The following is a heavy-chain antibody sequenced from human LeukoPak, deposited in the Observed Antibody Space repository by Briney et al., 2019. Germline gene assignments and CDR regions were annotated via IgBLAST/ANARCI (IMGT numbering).Heavy chain of an antibody. J-gene: IGHJ4*02. D-gene: IGHD3-22*01. CDR3: ARDHDSSVAFDY. CDR1: GGSFSGYY. V-gene: IGHV4-34*01. CDR2: INHSGST. Sequence: PSETLSLTCAVYGGSFSGYYWSWIRQPPGKGLEWIGEINHSGSTDYNPSLKSRVTISVDTSKNQFSLKLNSVTPEDTAVYYCARDHDSSVAFDYWGQGTLVTVSS.